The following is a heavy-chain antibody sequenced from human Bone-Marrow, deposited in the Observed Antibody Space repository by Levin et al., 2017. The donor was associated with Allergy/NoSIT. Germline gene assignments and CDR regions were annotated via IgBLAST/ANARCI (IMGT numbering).Heavy chain of an antibody. J-gene: IGHJ1*01. D-gene: IGHD3-22*01. Sequence: GLEWVALVWYDGSKKYYADSVKGRFTISRDKSTNTVSLQMNSLRAEDMAVYFCARQHYYYDSSGLDDWGQGTLVTVSS. CDR2: VWYDGSKK. CDR3: ARQHYYYDSSGLDD. V-gene: IGHV3-33*01.